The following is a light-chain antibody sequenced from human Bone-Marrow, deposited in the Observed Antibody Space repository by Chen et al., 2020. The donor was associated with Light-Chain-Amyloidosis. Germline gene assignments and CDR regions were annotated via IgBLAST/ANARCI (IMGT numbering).Light chain of an antibody. J-gene: IGLJ3*02. V-gene: IGLV3-21*02. CDR3: RVWDRSSGRPV. Sequence: SYVLTQPSSVSVAPGQTATIACVGNNIGSTSVHWYQQTPGQAPLLVVYDDSDRPSGIPERVSGSNARNTATLTVSRVEAGDEAVYYCRVWDRSSGRPVFGGGTKLTIL. CDR2: DDS. CDR1: NIGSTS.